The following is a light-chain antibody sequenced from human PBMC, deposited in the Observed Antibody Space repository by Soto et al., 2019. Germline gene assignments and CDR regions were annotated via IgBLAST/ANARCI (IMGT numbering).Light chain of an antibody. Sequence: QSVLTQPPSASGTPGQRVTISCSGTSSNIGSNTLNWYQHLPGTAPKLLIYSNNQRPSGVPDRFSGSKSGTAASLAISGLQSEDEADYDCAAWDDRLDVYVFGTGTKLTVL. CDR2: SNN. CDR3: AAWDDRLDVYV. CDR1: SSNIGSNT. V-gene: IGLV1-44*01. J-gene: IGLJ1*01.